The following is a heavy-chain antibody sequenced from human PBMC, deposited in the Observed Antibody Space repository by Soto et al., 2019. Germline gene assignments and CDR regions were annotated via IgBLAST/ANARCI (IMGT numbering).Heavy chain of an antibody. J-gene: IGHJ5*02. V-gene: IGHV4-4*01. Sequence: LSLTCGVSGGTVASSHWWSWVRQSPSRGLEWIGNVYHTGDTNFNPSLQSRVTFSVDKSNNQFSLRLTSLTAADTAVYFCAREIVTAGGNNYFDPWGPGTLVTVPQ. CDR2: VYHTGDT. CDR3: AREIVTAGGNNYFDP. CDR1: GGTVASSHW. D-gene: IGHD2-21*02.